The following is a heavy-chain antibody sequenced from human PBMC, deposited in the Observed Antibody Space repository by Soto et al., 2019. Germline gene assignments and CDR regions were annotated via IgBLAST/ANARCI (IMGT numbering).Heavy chain of an antibody. CDR3: ARDRPRENYGGNYYYEMDV. CDR1: GGTFTTSA. Sequence: QVPLVQSGAEVKKPGSSVKVSCKASGGTFTTSAISWVRQAPGQGLEWMGGIIPTFSTADYAQKFQGRVTITADESTTTAYMELSSLRSEDTAVYYCARDRPRENYGGNYYYEMDVWGQGTTVTVSS. CDR2: IIPTFSTA. D-gene: IGHD4-17*01. J-gene: IGHJ6*02. V-gene: IGHV1-69*12.